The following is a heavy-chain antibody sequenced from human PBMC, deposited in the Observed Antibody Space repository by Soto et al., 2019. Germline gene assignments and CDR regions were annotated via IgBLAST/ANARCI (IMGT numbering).Heavy chain of an antibody. CDR1: GFTFSSYG. D-gene: IGHD6-19*01. CDR2: ISYDGSNK. CDR3: AKALQWLAPGSYYYGMDV. J-gene: IGHJ6*02. V-gene: IGHV3-30*18. Sequence: PGGSLRLSCAASGFTFSSYGMHWVRQAPGKGLEWVAVISYDGSNKYYADSVKGRFTISRDNSKNTLYLQMNSLRAEDTAVYYCAKALQWLAPGSYYYGMDVWGQGTTVTVSS.